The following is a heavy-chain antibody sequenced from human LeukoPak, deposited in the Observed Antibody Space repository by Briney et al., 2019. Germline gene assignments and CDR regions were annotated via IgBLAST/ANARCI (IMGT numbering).Heavy chain of an antibody. V-gene: IGHV4-61*02. CDR3: ARQYYYDSSGYYSAFDI. D-gene: IGHD3-22*01. CDR1: GGSISSGSYY. J-gene: IGHJ3*02. CDR2: IYTSGST. Sequence: PSQTLSLTCTVSGGSISSGSYYWSWIRQPAGKGLEWIGRIYTSGSTNYNPSLKSRVTISVDTSKSQFSLKLSSVTAADTAVYYCARQYYYDSSGYYSAFDIWGQGTMVTVSS.